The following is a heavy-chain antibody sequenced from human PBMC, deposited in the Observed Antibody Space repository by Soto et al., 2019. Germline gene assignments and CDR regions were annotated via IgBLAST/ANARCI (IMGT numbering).Heavy chain of an antibody. V-gene: IGHV4-34*01. CDR3: ARHTPAISISDQ. CDR1: GGSFSGYY. CDR2: INHSGST. Sequence: SETLSLTCAVYGGSFSGYYWTWIRQPPGKGLEWIGEINHSGSTNYNPSLKSRVTISVDTSKNQFSLKLSSVTAADTAVYYCARHTPAISISDQRGQGTLVTGSS. D-gene: IGHD2-15*01. J-gene: IGHJ4*02.